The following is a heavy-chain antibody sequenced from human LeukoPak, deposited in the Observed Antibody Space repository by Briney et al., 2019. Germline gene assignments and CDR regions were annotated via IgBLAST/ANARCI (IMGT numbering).Heavy chain of an antibody. CDR1: GLTFSSYW. CDR2: IKQDGSEK. D-gene: IGHD3-16*01. J-gene: IGHJ4*02. Sequence: GGSLRLSCAASGLTFSSYWMSWVRQAPGKGLEWVANIKQDGSEKYYVDSVKGRFTISRDTATNSLYLQMDSLRVEDTAVYYCARDPPSRGTRYFDYWGQGILVTVSS. V-gene: IGHV3-7*01. CDR3: ARDPPSRGTRYFDY.